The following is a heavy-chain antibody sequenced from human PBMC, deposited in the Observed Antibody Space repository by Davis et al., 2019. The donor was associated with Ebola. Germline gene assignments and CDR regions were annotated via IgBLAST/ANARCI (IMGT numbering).Heavy chain of an antibody. CDR1: GFTFSSYA. D-gene: IGHD2-8*01. CDR2: ISGIGGST. Sequence: PGGSLRLSFPASGFTFSSYAMSWVRQAPGKGLKWVSAISGIGGSTYYADSVKGRFTISRDNSKNTLYLQMNSLRAEDTAVYYCAKAGGYCTNGVCRLVDIVATIIADYWGQGTLVTVSS. CDR3: AKAGGYCTNGVCRLVDIVATIIADY. V-gene: IGHV3-23*01. J-gene: IGHJ4*02.